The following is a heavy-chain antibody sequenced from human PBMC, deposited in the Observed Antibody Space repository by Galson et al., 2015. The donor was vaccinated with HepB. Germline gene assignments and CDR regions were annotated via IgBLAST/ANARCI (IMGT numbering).Heavy chain of an antibody. Sequence: SLTCTVSGGSISSSSYYWGWIRQPPGKGLEWIGSIYYSGSTYYNPSLKSRVTISVDTSKNQFSLKLSSVTAADTAVYYCARGVYSSSWTHYYFDYWGQGTLVTVSS. D-gene: IGHD6-13*01. CDR1: GGSISSSSYY. CDR2: IYYSGST. CDR3: ARGVYSSSWTHYYFDY. V-gene: IGHV4-39*01. J-gene: IGHJ4*02.